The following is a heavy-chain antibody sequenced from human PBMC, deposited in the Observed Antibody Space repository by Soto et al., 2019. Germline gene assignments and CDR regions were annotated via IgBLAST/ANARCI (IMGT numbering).Heavy chain of an antibody. V-gene: IGHV3-15*01. CDR2: IKSKTDGGTT. CDR3: TTGWLRNYYYYGMDV. CDR1: GFTFSNAW. Sequence: GGSLRLSFAASGFTFSNAWMSWVRQAPGKGLEWVGRIKSKTDGGTTDYAAPVKGRFTISRDDSKNTLYLQMNSLKTEDTAVYYCTTGWLRNYYYYGMDVWGQGTTVTVSS. J-gene: IGHJ6*02. D-gene: IGHD5-12*01.